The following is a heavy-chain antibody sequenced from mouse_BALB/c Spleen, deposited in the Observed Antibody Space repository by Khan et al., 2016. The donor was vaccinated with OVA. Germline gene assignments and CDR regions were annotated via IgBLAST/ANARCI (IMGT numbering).Heavy chain of an antibody. Sequence: VQLQQSGPELVKPGASVKMSCKASGYTFTNYIIHWVKQKPGQGLEWIGYINPHNDGTKYNEKFKGKATLTSDKSSSKAYSELSGLTSEDSAVYYCARDYGSSFWFAYWGQGTLVTVSA. CDR3: ARDYGSSFWFAY. CDR1: GYTFTNYI. V-gene: IGHV1S136*01. D-gene: IGHD1-1*01. J-gene: IGHJ3*01. CDR2: INPHNDGT.